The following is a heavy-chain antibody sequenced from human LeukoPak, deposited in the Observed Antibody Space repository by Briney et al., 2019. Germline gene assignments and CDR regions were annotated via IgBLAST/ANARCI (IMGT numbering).Heavy chain of an antibody. V-gene: IGHV4-59*08. CDR2: LYYSGST. Sequence: PSETLSLTCTVSGDSISSYYWSWLRQPPGKGLEWIGYLYYSGSTNYNPSLKSRVTISVDTSKNQFSLKLSSVTAADTAVYYCARHVGQMATMVAFDIWGQGTMVTVSS. D-gene: IGHD5-24*01. CDR3: ARHVGQMATMVAFDI. CDR1: GDSISSYY. J-gene: IGHJ3*02.